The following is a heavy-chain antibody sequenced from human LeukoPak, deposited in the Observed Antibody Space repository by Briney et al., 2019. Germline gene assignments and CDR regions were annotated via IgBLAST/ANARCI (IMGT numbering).Heavy chain of an antibody. CDR3: AINYDFWSGYCDY. D-gene: IGHD3-3*01. CDR1: GGTFSSYA. J-gene: IGHJ4*02. V-gene: IGHV1-69*05. CDR2: IIPIFGTA. Sequence: SVKVSCKASGGTFSSYAISWVRQAPGQGLEWMGGIIPIFGTANYAQKFQGRVTITTDESTSTAYMELSSLRSEDTAVYYCAINYDFWSGYCDYWGQGTLVTVSS.